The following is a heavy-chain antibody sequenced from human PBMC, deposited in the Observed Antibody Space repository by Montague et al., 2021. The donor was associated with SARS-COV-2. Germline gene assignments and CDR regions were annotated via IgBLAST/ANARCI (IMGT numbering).Heavy chain of an antibody. D-gene: IGHD4-17*01. V-gene: IGHV2-5*02. CDR3: ARYGDYGSWFDP. CDR1: GFSLNTSGEG. CDR2: IYWDDDK. Sequence: PALVKPTQTLTLTCTFSGFSLNTSGEGVGWVRQPPGKALEWLELIYWDDDKRYSPSLKSRSTISKDTTKNEVVLTVANMDPVDTATYYCARYGDYGSWFDPWGQGTLVTVSS. J-gene: IGHJ5*02.